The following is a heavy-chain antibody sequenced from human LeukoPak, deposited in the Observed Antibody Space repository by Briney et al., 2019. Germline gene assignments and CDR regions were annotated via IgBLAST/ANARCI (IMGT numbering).Heavy chain of an antibody. CDR2: INQDGSEK. D-gene: IGHD3-22*01. J-gene: IGHJ4*02. CDR3: ARDPGSPYYYDSSGYYLIY. V-gene: IGHV3-7*03. Sequence: GGSLRLSCAASGFTFSSYWMSWVRQAPGKELEWVANINQDGSEKYYVDSVKGRFTISRDNAKNSLYLQMNSLRAEDTAVYYCARDPGSPYYYDSSGYYLIYWGQGTLVTVSS. CDR1: GFTFSSYW.